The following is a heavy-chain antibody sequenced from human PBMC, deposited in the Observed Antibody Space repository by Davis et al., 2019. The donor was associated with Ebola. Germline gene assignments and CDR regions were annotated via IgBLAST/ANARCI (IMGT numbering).Heavy chain of an antibody. Sequence: SETLSLTCTVSGDSISSGGYCWTWNRQLPGKGLEWIGYVYHTGETSYNPSLDSRLTISADTSKNQFFLNLRSVTAADTAVYFCARDTILGVGIDAWDQGSLVTVSS. CDR2: VYHTGET. CDR3: ARDTILGVGIDA. V-gene: IGHV4-31*03. CDR1: GDSISSGGYC. D-gene: IGHD2-21*01. J-gene: IGHJ4*02.